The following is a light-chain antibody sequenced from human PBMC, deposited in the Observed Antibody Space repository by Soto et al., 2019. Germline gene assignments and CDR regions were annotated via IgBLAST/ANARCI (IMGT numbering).Light chain of an antibody. V-gene: IGKV1-5*03. CDR1: QSISSW. J-gene: IGKJ1*01. CDR3: QQYNGYWT. CDR2: KAS. Sequence: DIQMTQSPSTLSASVGDRVTITCRASQSISSWLAWYQQKPGKAPKLLIYKASSLESGVPSRFSGSGSGTKFTLSISSLQPDVFAAYYCQQYNGYWTFGQGAKVEIK.